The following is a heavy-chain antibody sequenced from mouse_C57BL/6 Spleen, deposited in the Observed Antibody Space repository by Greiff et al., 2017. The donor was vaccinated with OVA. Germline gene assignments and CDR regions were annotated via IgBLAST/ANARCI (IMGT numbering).Heavy chain of an antibody. CDR2: ISDGGSYT. CDR1: GFTFSSYA. J-gene: IGHJ4*01. V-gene: IGHV5-4*01. Sequence: DVKLVESGGGLVKPGGSLKLSCAASGFTFSSYAMSWVRQTPEKRLEWVATISDGGSYTYYPDNVKGRFTISRDNAKNNLYLQMSHLKSEDTAMYYCAREGGFYYGSSQSPYYYAMDYWGQGTSVTVSS. CDR3: AREGGFYYGSSQSPYYYAMDY. D-gene: IGHD1-1*01.